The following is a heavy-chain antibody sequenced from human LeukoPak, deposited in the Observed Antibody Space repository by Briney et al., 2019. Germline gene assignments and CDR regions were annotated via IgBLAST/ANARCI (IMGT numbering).Heavy chain of an antibody. V-gene: IGHV3-11*04. D-gene: IGHD3-10*01. CDR3: ARDLFYGSGSQFDP. Sequence: PGGSLRLSCAASGFTFSDYYMTWIRQAPGKGLEWVSYISSSGNTIYYADSVKGRFTISRDNAKNSLYLQMNSLRVEDTAVYYCARDLFYGSGSQFDPRGQGTLVTVSS. J-gene: IGHJ5*02. CDR1: GFTFSDYY. CDR2: ISSSGNTI.